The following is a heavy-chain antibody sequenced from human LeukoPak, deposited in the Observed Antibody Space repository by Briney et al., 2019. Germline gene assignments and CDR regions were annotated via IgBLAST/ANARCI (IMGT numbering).Heavy chain of an antibody. Sequence: ASVKVSCKASGYTFTSYGISWVRQAPGQGLEWMGWISAYNGNTNYAQKLQGRVTMTTDTSTSTAYMELRSLRSDDAAGYYCARVPITIFGVDPRCDPWGQGTLVTVSS. CDR3: ARVPITIFGVDPRCDP. CDR2: ISAYNGNT. D-gene: IGHD3-3*01. V-gene: IGHV1-18*01. CDR1: GYTFTSYG. J-gene: IGHJ5*02.